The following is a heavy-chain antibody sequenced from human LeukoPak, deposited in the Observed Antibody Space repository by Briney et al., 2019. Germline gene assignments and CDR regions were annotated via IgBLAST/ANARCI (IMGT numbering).Heavy chain of an antibody. CDR3: ARVPRSYYYYYYMDV. CDR2: IYYSGST. J-gene: IGHJ6*03. CDR1: GGSISSYY. V-gene: IGHV4-59*01. Sequence: SETLSLTCTVSGGSISSYYWSWIRQPPGKGLEWIGHIYYSGSTNYNPSLKSRVTISADTSKNQFSLKLSSVTAADTAVYYCARVPRSYYYYYYMDVWGKGTTVTVSS.